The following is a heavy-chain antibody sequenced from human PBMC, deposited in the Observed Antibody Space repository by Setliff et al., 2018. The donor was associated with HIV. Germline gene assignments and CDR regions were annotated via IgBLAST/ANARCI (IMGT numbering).Heavy chain of an antibody. Sequence: PSETLSLTCTVSGGSISSYYWSWIRQPPGKGLEWIGYIYYSGSTNYNPSLKSRVTISVDTSKNQFSLKLSSVTAADTAMYYCASLYASRNWSGTDSYYYYMDVWGKGTTVT. CDR3: ASLYASRNWSGTDSYYYYMDV. J-gene: IGHJ6*03. V-gene: IGHV4-59*01. CDR2: IYYSGST. CDR1: GGSISSYY. D-gene: IGHD2-8*01.